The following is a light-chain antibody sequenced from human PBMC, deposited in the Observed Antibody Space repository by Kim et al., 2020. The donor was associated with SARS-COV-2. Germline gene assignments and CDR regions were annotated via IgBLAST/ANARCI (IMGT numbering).Light chain of an antibody. CDR3: QQYDRPPYT. J-gene: IGKJ2*01. CDR1: QSVADNH. V-gene: IGKV3-20*01. Sequence: WSPGERVILSCRASQSVADNHLAWFQQEPGQAPRLLIYGTSSRATGIPDRFSGSGSGTDFTLTISRVEPEDSAVYYCQQYDRPPYTFGKGTKLEI. CDR2: GTS.